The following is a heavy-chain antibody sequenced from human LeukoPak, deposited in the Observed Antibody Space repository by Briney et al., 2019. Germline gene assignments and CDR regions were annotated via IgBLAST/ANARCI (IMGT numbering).Heavy chain of an antibody. CDR2: ISSSSSYI. V-gene: IGHV3-21*01. Sequence: GGSLRLSCAASGFTFSSYRMNWVRQAPGKGLEWVSSISSSSSYIYYADSVKGRFTISRDNAKNSLYLQMNSLRAEDTAVYYCARGGPGITMIVVAIFDYWGQGTLVTVSS. CDR1: GFTFSSYR. D-gene: IGHD3-22*01. CDR3: ARGGPGITMIVVAIFDY. J-gene: IGHJ4*02.